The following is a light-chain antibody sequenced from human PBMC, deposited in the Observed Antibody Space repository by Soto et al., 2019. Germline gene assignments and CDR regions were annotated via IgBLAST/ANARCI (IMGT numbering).Light chain of an antibody. CDR1: SSDVGGYNY. Sequence: QSALTQPASVSGSPGQSITISCTGTSSDVGGYNYVSWYQQHPGKAPKLMIYEVSNRPSGVSNRFSGSKSGNTASLTISGLQAEDEADYYCSSYTSISTLVVFGGGTQLPVL. CDR3: SSYTSISTLVV. J-gene: IGLJ2*01. V-gene: IGLV2-14*01. CDR2: EVS.